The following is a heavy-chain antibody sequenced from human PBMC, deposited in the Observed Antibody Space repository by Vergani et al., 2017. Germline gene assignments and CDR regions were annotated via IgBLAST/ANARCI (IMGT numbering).Heavy chain of an antibody. CDR3: ARDKVVVXAAKDYYYYYGMDV. D-gene: IGHD2-2*01. J-gene: IGHJ6*02. CDR1: GGSISSGSYY. V-gene: IGHV4-61*02. Sequence: QVQLQESGPGLVKPSQTLSLTCTVSGGSISSGSYYWSWIRQPAGKGLEWIGRIYTSGSTNYNPSLKSRVTISVDTSKNQFSLKLSSVTAADTAVYYCARDKVVVXAAKDYYYYYGMDVWGQGTTVTVSS. CDR2: IYTSGST.